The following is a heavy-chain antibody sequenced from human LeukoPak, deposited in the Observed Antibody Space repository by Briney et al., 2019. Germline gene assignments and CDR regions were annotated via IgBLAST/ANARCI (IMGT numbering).Heavy chain of an antibody. CDR1: GYTFTSYD. V-gene: IGHV1-8*01. D-gene: IGHD6-13*01. J-gene: IGHJ6*02. CDR3: ARQVAHAGTAGMDV. CDR2: MNPNSGNT. Sequence: GASVKVSCKASGYTFTSYDINWVQQATGQGLEWMGWMNPNSGNTGYAQKFQGRVTMTRNTSISTAYMELSSLRSEDTAVYYCARQVAHAGTAGMDVWGQGTTVTVSS.